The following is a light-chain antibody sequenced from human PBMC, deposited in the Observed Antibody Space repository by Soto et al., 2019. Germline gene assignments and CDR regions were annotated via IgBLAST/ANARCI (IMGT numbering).Light chain of an antibody. Sequence: DIQMTQSPSTLSASVGDRVIITCRASQSISRWLAWYQQKPGKAPKLLIFKASTLQSGVPSRFRGSGSGTEFTLTISSLQPDDFATYYCQQYNTYSPWAFGQGTKVEIK. CDR1: QSISRW. J-gene: IGKJ1*01. CDR2: KAS. CDR3: QQYNTYSPWA. V-gene: IGKV1-5*03.